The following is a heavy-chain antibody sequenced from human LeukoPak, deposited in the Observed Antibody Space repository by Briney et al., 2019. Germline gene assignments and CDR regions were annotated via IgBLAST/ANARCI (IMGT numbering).Heavy chain of an antibody. CDR3: ARGFSGSYLDY. CDR1: GFTVSSDY. J-gene: IGHJ4*02. D-gene: IGHD1-26*01. CDR2: IYSGGST. V-gene: IGHV3-66*01. Sequence: GGSLRLSCAASGFTVSSDYMTWVRQAPGKGLEWVSVIYSGGSTYYADSVKGRFIISRDSSKNTLYLQLNSLRAEDTAVYYCARGFSGSYLDYWGQGTLVTVSS.